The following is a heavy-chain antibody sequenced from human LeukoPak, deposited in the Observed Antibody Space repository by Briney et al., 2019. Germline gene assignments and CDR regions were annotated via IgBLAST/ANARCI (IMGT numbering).Heavy chain of an antibody. D-gene: IGHD6-19*01. J-gene: IGHJ4*02. CDR2: ISSGGDSA. Sequence: GGSLRLSCAASGFSFTSYVMGWVRQAPGKGLEWVSSISSGGDSAHYADSVKGRFTISRDNSKNTLYLQMDSLRVGDTALYYCGTPFIGVALDASDCWGQGTLVTVSS. V-gene: IGHV3-23*01. CDR3: GTPFIGVALDASDC. CDR1: GFSFTSYV.